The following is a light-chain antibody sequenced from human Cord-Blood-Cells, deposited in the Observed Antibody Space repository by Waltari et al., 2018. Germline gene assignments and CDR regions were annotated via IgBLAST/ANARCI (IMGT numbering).Light chain of an antibody. CDR1: QSVSSN. CDR2: GAS. CDR3: QQYKNWIA. V-gene: IGKV3-15*01. Sequence: ELVMTQSPATLSVSLGERATLSCRASQSVSSNLAWYQQKPGQAPRLLIYGASTRATGIPARFSGSGSGTEFTLTISSLQSEDFAVYYCQQYKNWIAFGQGTRLEIK. J-gene: IGKJ5*01.